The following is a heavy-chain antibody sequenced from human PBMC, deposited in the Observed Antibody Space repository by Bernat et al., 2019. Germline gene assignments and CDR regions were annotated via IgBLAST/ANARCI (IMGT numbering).Heavy chain of an antibody. V-gene: IGHV3-66*01. J-gene: IGHJ4*02. CDR1: GFTVSSNY. CDR2: IYSGGST. Sequence: EVQLVESGGGLVQPGGSLRLSCAASGFTVSSNYMSWVRQAPGKGLEWVSVIYSGGSTYYADSVKGRFTISRDNAKNTLYLQMNSLRAEDTAVYYCTRSLATAVWGQGTLVTVSS. D-gene: IGHD6-13*01. CDR3: TRSLATAV.